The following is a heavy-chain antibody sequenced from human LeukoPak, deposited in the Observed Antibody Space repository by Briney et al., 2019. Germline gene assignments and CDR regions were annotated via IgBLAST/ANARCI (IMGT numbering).Heavy chain of an antibody. J-gene: IGHJ4*02. V-gene: IGHV3-11*01. D-gene: IGHD4-17*01. Sequence: PGGSLRLSCAASGFTFSDYYMSWIRQAPGKGLEWVSYISSSGNTIYSADSVKGRFTISRDNAKNSLYLQMNSLKTEDTAVYYCTRPKYGDISFDYWGQGTLVTVSS. CDR3: TRPKYGDISFDY. CDR1: GFTFSDYY. CDR2: ISSSGNTI.